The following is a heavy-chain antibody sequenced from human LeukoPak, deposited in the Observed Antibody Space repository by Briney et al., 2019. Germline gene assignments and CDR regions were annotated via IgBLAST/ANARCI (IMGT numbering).Heavy chain of an antibody. CDR3: ARGTLAMIVVVPYYYYGMDV. J-gene: IGHJ6*02. CDR1: GGSFSGYY. CDR2: INHSGST. Sequence: ASETLSLTCAVYGGSFSGYYWSWIRQPPGKGLEWIGEINHSGSTNYNPSLKSRVTISVDTSKNQFSLKLSSVTAADTAVYYCARGTLAMIVVVPYYYYGMDVWGQGTTVTVSS. V-gene: IGHV4-34*01. D-gene: IGHD3-22*01.